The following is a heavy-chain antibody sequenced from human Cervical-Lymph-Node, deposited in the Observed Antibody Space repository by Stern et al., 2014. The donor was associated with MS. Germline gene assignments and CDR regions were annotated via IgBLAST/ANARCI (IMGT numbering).Heavy chain of an antibody. D-gene: IGHD5-18*01. Sequence: EMQLVESGPEVKKPGTTVKISCKVFGYSFTDYNIHWVRQAPGKGLEWMGLLDPGNGDTIYAERFQGRVTITADTSRNTAYMELDSLTSDDTAVFYCAVERGYSFRFLDYWGQGTLVTVSS. V-gene: IGHV1-69-2*01. CDR1: GYSFTDYN. CDR2: LDPGNGDT. J-gene: IGHJ4*02. CDR3: AVERGYSFRFLDY.